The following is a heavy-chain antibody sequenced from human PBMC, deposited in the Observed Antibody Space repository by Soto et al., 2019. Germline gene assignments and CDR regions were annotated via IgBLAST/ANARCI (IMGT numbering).Heavy chain of an antibody. J-gene: IGHJ4*02. D-gene: IGHD1-26*01. CDR2: ISYDGSNK. CDR1: GFTFSSYA. Sequence: PGGSLRLSCAASGFTFSSYAMHWVRQAPGKGLEWVAVISYDGSNKYYADSVKGRFTISRDNSKNTLYLQMNSLRAEDTAVYYCARWEVVGATFDYWGQGTLVTVSS. V-gene: IGHV3-30-3*01. CDR3: ARWEVVGATFDY.